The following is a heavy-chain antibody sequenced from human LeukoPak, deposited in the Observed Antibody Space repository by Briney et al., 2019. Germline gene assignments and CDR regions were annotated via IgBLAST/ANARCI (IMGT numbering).Heavy chain of an antibody. Sequence: SETLSLTCAVHGMSFTGYYWSWIRQPPGKGLEWIGEMNHRGNSYFNPSFKSRVSILLGTSRKQFSLNLTSVTAADTAFYFCARGSGSYTGAADHWGQGTLVTVSS. CDR3: ARGSGSYTGAADH. V-gene: IGHV4-34*01. CDR1: GMSFTGYY. D-gene: IGHD6-19*01. CDR2: MNHRGNS. J-gene: IGHJ5*02.